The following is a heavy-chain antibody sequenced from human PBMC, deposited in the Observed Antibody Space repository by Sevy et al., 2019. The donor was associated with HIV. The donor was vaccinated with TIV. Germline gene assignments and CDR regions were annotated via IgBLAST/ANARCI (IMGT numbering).Heavy chain of an antibody. CDR2: IRNDGSTK. CDR1: GLIFKSYG. Sequence: GGSLRLSCAASGLIFKSYGMHWVRQAPGKGLEWVTFIRNDGSTKYYADSVRGRFTASRDNPKNTLYLQMNSLRPEDTAVYYCVKGPHPAVTTSYALDVWGQGTTVTVSS. V-gene: IGHV3-30*02. CDR3: VKGPHPAVTTSYALDV. D-gene: IGHD4-17*01. J-gene: IGHJ6*02.